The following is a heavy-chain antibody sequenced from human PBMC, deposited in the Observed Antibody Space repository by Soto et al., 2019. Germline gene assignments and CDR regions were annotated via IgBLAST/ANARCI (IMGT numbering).Heavy chain of an antibody. CDR1: GGSISSGDYY. Sequence: SETLSLTCTVSGGSISSGDYYWSWIRQPPGKGLEWIGYIYYSGSTYYNPSLKSRVTISVDTSKNQFSLKLSSVTAADTAVYYCARDSGGFVADAFDIWGQGTMVTVS. CDR3: ARDSGGFVADAFDI. J-gene: IGHJ3*02. CDR2: IYYSGST. D-gene: IGHD2-15*01. V-gene: IGHV4-30-4*01.